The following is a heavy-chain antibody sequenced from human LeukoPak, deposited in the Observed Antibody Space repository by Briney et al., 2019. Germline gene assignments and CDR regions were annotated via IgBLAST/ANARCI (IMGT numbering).Heavy chain of an antibody. V-gene: IGHV4-4*07. CDR2: IYTSGST. CDR1: GGSISSYY. CDR3: AREPVP. Sequence: PSETLSLTCTVSGGSISSYYWSWIRQPAGKGLGWIGRIYTSGSTSYNPSLKSRVTMSVDTSKNQLSLRLSSVTAADTAVYYCAREPVPWGQGTLVTVSS. J-gene: IGHJ5*02.